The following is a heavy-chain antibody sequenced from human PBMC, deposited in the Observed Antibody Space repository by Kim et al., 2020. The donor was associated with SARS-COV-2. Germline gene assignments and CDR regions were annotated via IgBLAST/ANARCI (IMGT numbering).Heavy chain of an antibody. V-gene: IGHV4-34*01. D-gene: IGHD3-10*01. Sequence: NYNPSLKSRVTISVDTSKNQFSLKLSSVTAADTAVYYCARILMVRGFFDYWGQGTLVTVSS. CDR3: ARILMVRGFFDY. J-gene: IGHJ4*02.